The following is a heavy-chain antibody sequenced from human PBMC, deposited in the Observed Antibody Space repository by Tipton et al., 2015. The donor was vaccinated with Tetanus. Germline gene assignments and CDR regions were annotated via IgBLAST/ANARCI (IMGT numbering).Heavy chain of an antibody. CDR3: VTVNFPNYYHYGMDV. CDR1: GFTFSTYT. CDR2: ISSTSYYL. Sequence: GSLRLSCAASGFTFSTYTINWVRQAPGKGLEWVSSISSTSYYLYYADSVKGRFTLSRDNAKNSLYLQMNSLRAEDTAVYYCVTVNFPNYYHYGMDVWGQGTTVTVSS. J-gene: IGHJ6*02. V-gene: IGHV3-21*01. D-gene: IGHD1-1*01.